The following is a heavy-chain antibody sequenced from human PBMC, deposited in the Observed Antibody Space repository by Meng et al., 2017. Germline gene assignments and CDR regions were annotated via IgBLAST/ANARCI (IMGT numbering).Heavy chain of an antibody. D-gene: IGHD5-18*01. V-gene: IGHV1-18*01. CDR3: ARDQKYSFGTYFFDY. J-gene: IGHJ4*02. Sequence: ASVKVSCKASGYTFTSYDINWVRQAPGQGLEWVGWITAHSGSTNYAQKFQGRVTMTTDTSTNTAYMELRSLTSDDTAVYYCARDQKYSFGTYFFDYWGQGTLVTVSS. CDR1: GYTFTSYD. CDR2: ITAHSGST.